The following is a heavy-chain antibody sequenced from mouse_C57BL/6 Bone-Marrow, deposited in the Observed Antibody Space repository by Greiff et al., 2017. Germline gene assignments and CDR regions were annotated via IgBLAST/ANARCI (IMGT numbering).Heavy chain of an antibody. D-gene: IGHD2-3*01. CDR1: GYTFTGYW. J-gene: IGHJ3*01. CDR2: ILPGSGST. CDR3: ARERGGYYAWFAY. Sequence: QVQLQQSGAELMKPGASVKLSCKATGYTFTGYWIEWVKQRPGHGLEWIGEILPGSGSTNYTEQFKGKATFTADTSSNTAYMQLSSLTAEDSAIYYCARERGGYYAWFAYWGQGTLGTVSA. V-gene: IGHV1-9*01.